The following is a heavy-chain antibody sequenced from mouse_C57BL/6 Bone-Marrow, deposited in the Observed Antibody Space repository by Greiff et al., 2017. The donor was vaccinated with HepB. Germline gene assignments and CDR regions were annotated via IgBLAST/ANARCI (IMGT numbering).Heavy chain of an antibody. V-gene: IGHV2-2*01. CDR2: IWSGGST. D-gene: IGHD2-12*01. CDR3: ARKRGLLSLRGTYAMDY. Sequence: QVQLKQSGPGLVQPSQRLSITCTVSGFSLTSYGVHWVRQSPGKGLEWLGVIWSGGSTDYNAAFISRLSISKDNSKSQVFFKMNSLQADDTAIYYCARKRGLLSLRGTYAMDYWGQGTSVTVSS. CDR1: GFSLTSYG. J-gene: IGHJ4*01.